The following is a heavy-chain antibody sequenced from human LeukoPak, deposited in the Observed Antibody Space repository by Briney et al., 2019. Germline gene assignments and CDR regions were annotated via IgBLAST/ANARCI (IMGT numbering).Heavy chain of an antibody. J-gene: IGHJ5*02. CDR2: IYHSGST. V-gene: IGHV4-38-2*02. Sequence: SETLSLTCTVSGYSISSGYYWGWIRQPPGKGLEWIGSIYHSGSTYYNPSLKSRVTISVDTFKNQFSLKLSSVTAADTAVYYCARGLLLWFGEENWFDPWGQGTLVTVSS. D-gene: IGHD3-10*01. CDR1: GYSISSGYY. CDR3: ARGLLLWFGEENWFDP.